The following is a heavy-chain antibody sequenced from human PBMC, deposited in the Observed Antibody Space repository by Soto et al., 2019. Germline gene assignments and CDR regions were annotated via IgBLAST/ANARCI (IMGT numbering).Heavy chain of an antibody. CDR1: GGTFSRYA. D-gene: IGHD3-22*01. Sequence: ASVKVSCKASGGTFSRYAISWVRQAPGQGLEWMGGIIPIFGTTNYAQNFQGRVTITADESTSTAYMELSSLISEDTAVYYCARANAYDTQFDYWGHGTLVTVSS. J-gene: IGHJ4*01. CDR2: IIPIFGTT. CDR3: ARANAYDTQFDY. V-gene: IGHV1-69*13.